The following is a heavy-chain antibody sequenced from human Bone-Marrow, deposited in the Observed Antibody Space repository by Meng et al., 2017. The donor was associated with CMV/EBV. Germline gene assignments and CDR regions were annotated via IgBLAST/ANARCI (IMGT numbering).Heavy chain of an antibody. CDR3: ARGSSKDY. CDR2: ISSAGAI. V-gene: IGHV3-48*03. J-gene: IGHJ4*02. D-gene: IGHD2-2*01. CDR1: GFTFSSYE. Sequence: GGSLRLSCAASGFTFSSYEMNWVRQAPGKGLEWVSYISSAGAIYYADSVTGRFTISRDNAKNSLYLQVNSLRAEDTAVYYCARGSSKDYWGQGTLVTVSS.